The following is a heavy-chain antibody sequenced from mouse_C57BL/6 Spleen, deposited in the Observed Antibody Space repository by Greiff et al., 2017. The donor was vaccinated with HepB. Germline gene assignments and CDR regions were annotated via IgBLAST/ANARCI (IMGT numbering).Heavy chain of an antibody. V-gene: IGHV3-8*01. J-gene: IGHJ2*01. D-gene: IGHD1-1*01. Sequence: EVKLVESGPGLAKPSQTLSLTCSVTGYSITSDYWNWIRKFPGNKLEYMGYISYSGSTYYNPSLKSRISITRDTSKNQYYLQLNSVTTEDTATYYCARSIPLITTVVATRYFDYWGQGTTLTVSS. CDR2: ISYSGST. CDR3: ARSIPLITTVVATRYFDY. CDR1: GYSITSDY.